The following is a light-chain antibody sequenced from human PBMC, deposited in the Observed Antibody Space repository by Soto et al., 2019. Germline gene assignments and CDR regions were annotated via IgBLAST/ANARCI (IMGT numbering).Light chain of an antibody. CDR2: EVR. CDR3: GSYTATSTLV. V-gene: IGLV2-14*01. CDR1: MRDVGAYNL. J-gene: IGLJ2*01. Sequence: QSALTQPASVSGSAGQSITISCSGTMRDVGAYNLVSWYQQHPGTAPKLIIYEVRNRPSGISSRFSGSRSGNTASLTISGLQSEDEGDYFCGSYTATSTLVFGGGTKVTVL.